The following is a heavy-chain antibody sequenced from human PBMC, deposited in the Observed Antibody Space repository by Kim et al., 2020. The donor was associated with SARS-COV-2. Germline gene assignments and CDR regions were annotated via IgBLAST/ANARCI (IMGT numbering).Heavy chain of an antibody. D-gene: IGHD3-22*01. CDR3: ARSAEYYDSSGYYYLYFDL. CDR1: GFTVSSNY. CDR2: IYTGGST. J-gene: IGHJ2*01. Sequence: GGSLRLSCAASGFTVSSNYMSWVRQAPGKGLEWVSVIYTGGSTYYADSVKGRFTISRDNSKNTLHLQMNSLRVEDTAVYYCARSAEYYDSSGYYYLYFDL. V-gene: IGHV3-66*01.